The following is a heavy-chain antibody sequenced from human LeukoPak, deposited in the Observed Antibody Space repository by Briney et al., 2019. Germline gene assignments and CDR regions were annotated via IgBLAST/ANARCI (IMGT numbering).Heavy chain of an antibody. J-gene: IGHJ4*02. CDR1: GFTFSSSA. D-gene: IGHD3-16*01. CDR3: AKAQGGTNGLLDN. Sequence: GGSLRLSCAASGFTFSSSAMSWVRQVPGKGLEWVSGISASGGSTYYADSVRGRFTISRDNSKNTLYVQMNSLRDEDTAVYYCAKAQGGTNGLLDNWGQGTLVTVSS. CDR2: ISASGGST. V-gene: IGHV3-23*01.